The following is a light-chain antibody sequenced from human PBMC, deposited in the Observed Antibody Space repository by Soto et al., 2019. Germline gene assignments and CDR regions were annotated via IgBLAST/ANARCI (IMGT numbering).Light chain of an antibody. CDR3: SSYTTSNTRQIV. J-gene: IGLJ1*01. CDR1: SSEVCGYNY. Sequence: QSALTQPASVSGSPGQSITISCTGTSSEVCGYNYVSWYQQHPGKAPKFIIYDVSNRPSGVSNRFSGSKSGNTASLTISGLQAEDEADYYCSSYTTSNTRQIVFGTGTKVTVL. CDR2: DVS. V-gene: IGLV2-14*01.